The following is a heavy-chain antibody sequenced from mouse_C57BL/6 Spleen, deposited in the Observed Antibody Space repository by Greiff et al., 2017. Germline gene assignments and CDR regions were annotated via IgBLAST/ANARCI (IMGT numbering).Heavy chain of an antibody. CDR1: GYAFSSYW. Sequence: VQVVESGAELVKPGASVKISCKASGYAFSSYWMNWVKQRPGKGLEWIGQIYPGDGDTNYTGKFKGKATLTADKSSSTAYMQLSSLTSEDSAVYFCARDYYDWYFDVWGTGTTVTVSS. D-gene: IGHD1-1*01. J-gene: IGHJ1*03. CDR3: ARDYYDWYFDV. V-gene: IGHV1-80*01. CDR2: IYPGDGDT.